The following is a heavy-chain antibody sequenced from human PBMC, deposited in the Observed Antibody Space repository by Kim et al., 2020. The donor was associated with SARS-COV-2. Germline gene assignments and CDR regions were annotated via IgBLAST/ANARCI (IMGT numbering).Heavy chain of an antibody. CDR2: INPNSGGT. CDR3: ARSTVTAPYYFDY. J-gene: IGHJ4*02. Sequence: ASVKVSCKASGYTFTGYYIHWVRQAPGQGLEWMGRINPNSGGTNYAQKFQGRVTMTRDTSISTAYMELSRLRSDDTAVYYCARSTVTAPYYFDYWGQGTLVTVSS. D-gene: IGHD4-4*01. V-gene: IGHV1-2*06. CDR1: GYTFTGYY.